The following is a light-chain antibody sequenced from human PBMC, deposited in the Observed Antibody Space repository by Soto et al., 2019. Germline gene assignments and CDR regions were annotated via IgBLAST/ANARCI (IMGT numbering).Light chain of an antibody. CDR1: QSISIN. Sequence: EIVMTQSPATLSVSPGERAILSCRASQSISINLAWYQQKPGQAPRLLIYAASNRATGVPARFSGSWSGTEFTLTISSLQSEDFAVYYCQQYNNWITFGRGTRLDIX. CDR3: QQYNNWIT. CDR2: AAS. J-gene: IGKJ5*01. V-gene: IGKV3-15*01.